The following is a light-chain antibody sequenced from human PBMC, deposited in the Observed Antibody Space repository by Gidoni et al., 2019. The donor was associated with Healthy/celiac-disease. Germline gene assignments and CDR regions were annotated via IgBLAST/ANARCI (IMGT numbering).Light chain of an antibody. Sequence: DIQMTQPPSSLSASVGDRVTITCRASQSISSYLYWYQQKPGKAPKLLIYAASSLQSGVPSRFSGSGSGTDFTLTISSLQPEDFATYYCQQSYSTLLTFGPGTKVDIK. V-gene: IGKV1-39*01. CDR3: QQSYSTLLT. CDR2: AAS. CDR1: QSISSY. J-gene: IGKJ3*01.